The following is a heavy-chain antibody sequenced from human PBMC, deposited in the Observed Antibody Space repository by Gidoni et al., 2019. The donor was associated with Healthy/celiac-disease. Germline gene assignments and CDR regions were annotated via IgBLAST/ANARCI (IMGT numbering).Heavy chain of an antibody. D-gene: IGHD4-17*01. V-gene: IGHV3-15*01. Sequence: EVQLVESGGGLVKPGGSISLSCAASGFTFSNAWMSWVRQAPGKGLELVGRIKSKTDGGTTDYAAPVKGRFTISRDDSKNTLYLQMNSLKTEDTAVYYCTTDPSTVTIHQYYFDYWGQGTLVTVSS. CDR1: GFTFSNAW. J-gene: IGHJ4*02. CDR3: TTDPSTVTIHQYYFDY. CDR2: IKSKTDGGTT.